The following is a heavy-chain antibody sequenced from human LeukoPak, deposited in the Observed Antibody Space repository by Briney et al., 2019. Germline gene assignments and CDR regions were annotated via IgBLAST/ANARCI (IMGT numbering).Heavy chain of an antibody. Sequence: GASVKVSCKASGYTFTSFYVHWVRQAPGQGLEWMGIIKPSGGSTSYAQRFQGRVTMTRDTSTSTVYMGLSSLRSDDTAVYFCARDVGSSSWYYYYGMDVWGQGTTVTVSS. CDR1: GYTFTSFY. V-gene: IGHV1-46*01. CDR3: ARDVGSSSWYYYYGMDV. CDR2: IKPSGGST. D-gene: IGHD6-13*01. J-gene: IGHJ6*02.